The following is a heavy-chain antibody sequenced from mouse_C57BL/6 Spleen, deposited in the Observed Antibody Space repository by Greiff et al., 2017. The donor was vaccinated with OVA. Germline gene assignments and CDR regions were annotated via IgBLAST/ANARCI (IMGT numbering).Heavy chain of an antibody. Sequence: VQLQLPGAELVKPGASVKMSCKASGYTFTSYWITWVKQRPGQGLEWIGDIYPGSGSTNYNEKFKSKATLTVDTSSSTAYMQLSSLTSEDSAVYYCARADYDYGEGAWFAYWGQGTLVTVSA. J-gene: IGHJ3*01. CDR2: IYPGSGST. CDR1: GYTFTSYW. CDR3: ARADYDYGEGAWFAY. D-gene: IGHD2-4*01. V-gene: IGHV1-55*01.